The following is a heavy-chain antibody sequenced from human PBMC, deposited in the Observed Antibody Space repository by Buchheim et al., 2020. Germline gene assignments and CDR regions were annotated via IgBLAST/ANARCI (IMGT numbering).Heavy chain of an antibody. CDR1: GFTFSSYA. D-gene: IGHD2-2*01. CDR3: ARETSGRYYYYYYGMDV. CDR2: ISYDGSNK. Sequence: QVQLVESGGGVVQPGRSLRLSCAASGFTFSSYAMHWVRQAPGKGLEWVAVISYDGSNKYYADSVKGRFTISRDNSKNTLHLQMNSLRAEDTAVYYCARETSGRYYYYYYGMDVWGQGTT. V-gene: IGHV3-30*04. J-gene: IGHJ6*02.